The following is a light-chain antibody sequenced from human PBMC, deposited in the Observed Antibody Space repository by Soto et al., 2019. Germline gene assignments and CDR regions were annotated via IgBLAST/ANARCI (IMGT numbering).Light chain of an antibody. CDR3: SSYTSSSTHNYV. Sequence: QSALTKPASVSGSPGQSITISCTGTSSDVGGYNYVSWYQQHPGKAPKLMIYDVSNRPSGVSNRFSGSKSGNTASLTISGLQAEDEADYYCSSYTSSSTHNYVFGTGTKVTV. CDR2: DVS. J-gene: IGLJ1*01. V-gene: IGLV2-14*01. CDR1: SSDVGGYNY.